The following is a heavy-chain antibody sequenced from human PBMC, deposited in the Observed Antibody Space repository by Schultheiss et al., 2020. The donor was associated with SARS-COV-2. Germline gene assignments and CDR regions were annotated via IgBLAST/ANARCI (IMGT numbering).Heavy chain of an antibody. J-gene: IGHJ4*02. CDR1: GFTFSSYE. D-gene: IGHD6-19*01. V-gene: IGHV3-30*04. CDR2: ISYDGSNK. CDR3: AREGIAVAGTEGSFDY. Sequence: GGSLRLSCAASGFTFSSYEMNWVRQAPGKGLEWVAVISYDGSNKYYADSVKGRFTISRDNSKNTLYLQMNSLRAEDTAVYYCAREGIAVAGTEGSFDYWGQGTLVTVSS.